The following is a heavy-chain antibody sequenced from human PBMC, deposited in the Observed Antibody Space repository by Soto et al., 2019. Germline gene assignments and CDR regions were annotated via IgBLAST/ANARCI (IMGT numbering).Heavy chain of an antibody. D-gene: IGHD2-2*01. CDR2: ISSSSSTI. CDR3: ASTLQYCTSTSCYPWGRWDY. Sequence: EVQLVESGGGLVQPGGSLRLSCAASGFTFSDYALNWVRQAPGEGLEWISYISSSSSTIYFADSLKGRFTISRDNAKNSLYMQMNSLRDEDTALYYCASTLQYCTSTSCYPWGRWDYWGQGTLVTVSS. CDR1: GFTFSDYA. J-gene: IGHJ4*02. V-gene: IGHV3-48*02.